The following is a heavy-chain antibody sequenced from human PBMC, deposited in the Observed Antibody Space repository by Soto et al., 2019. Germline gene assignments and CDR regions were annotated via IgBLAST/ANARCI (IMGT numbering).Heavy chain of an antibody. CDR3: ARDREPESSGWYGMDV. V-gene: IGHV4-59*01. J-gene: IGHJ6*02. D-gene: IGHD6-19*01. Sequence: SETLSLTCTVSGGSISSYYWSWLRQPPGKGLEWIGYIYYSGSTNYNPSLKSRVTISVDTSKNQFSLKLSSVTAADTAVYYCARDREPESSGWYGMDVWGQGTTVTVSS. CDR1: GGSISSYY. CDR2: IYYSGST.